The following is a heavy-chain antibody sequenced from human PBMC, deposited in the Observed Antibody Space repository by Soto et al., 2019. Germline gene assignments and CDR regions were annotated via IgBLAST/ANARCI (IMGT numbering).Heavy chain of an antibody. CDR1: GFTVGNNY. CDR3: GKDGRGSGSHYNSFGY. CDR2: IYSTGTT. Sequence: EVQLVESGGGLIQPGGSLKLSCAASGFTVGNNYMSWVRQAPGKGLEWVSLIYSTGTTKYADSVKGRFTVSRDNAKNTLYLQMDRLGAEGTAVDYFGKDGRGSGSHYNSFGYWGQGTLVTVSS. J-gene: IGHJ4*02. V-gene: IGHV3-53*01. D-gene: IGHD3-10*01.